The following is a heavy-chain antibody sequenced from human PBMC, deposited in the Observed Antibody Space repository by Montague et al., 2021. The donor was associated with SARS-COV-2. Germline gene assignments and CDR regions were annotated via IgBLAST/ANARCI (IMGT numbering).Heavy chain of an antibody. CDR1: GFTFSSYW. V-gene: IGHV3-7*03. CDR3: AREGYSYGFGGYYYYYGMDV. Sequence: SLRLSCAASGFTFSSYWMSWVRQAPGKGLEWVANIKQDGSEQYYVDSVKGRFTISRDNAKNSLYLQMNSLRAEDTAVYYCAREGYSYGFGGYYYYYGMDVWGQGTTVTVSS. J-gene: IGHJ6*02. D-gene: IGHD5-18*01. CDR2: IKQDGSEQ.